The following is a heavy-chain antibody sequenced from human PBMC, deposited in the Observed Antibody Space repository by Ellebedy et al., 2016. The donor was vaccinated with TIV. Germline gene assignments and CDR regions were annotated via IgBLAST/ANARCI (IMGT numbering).Heavy chain of an antibody. CDR3: AREKPGSCYFDY. CDR1: GYTFISYY. D-gene: IGHD1-14*01. Sequence: ASVKVSXXASGYTFISYYVHWERQAPGQGLEWLGMVSPTNGDTNYAQKFQGRVTMTRDTSTSTVYMELSSLRSEDTAVYYCAREKPGSCYFDYWGQGTLVTVSS. J-gene: IGHJ4*02. V-gene: IGHV1-46*03. CDR2: VSPTNGDT.